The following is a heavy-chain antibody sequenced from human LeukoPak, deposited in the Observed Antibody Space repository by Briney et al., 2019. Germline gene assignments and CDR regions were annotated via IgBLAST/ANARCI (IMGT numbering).Heavy chain of an antibody. D-gene: IGHD5-18*01. CDR2: IYSGGST. Sequence: GGSLRLSCAASGFTVSSNYMSWVRQAPGKGLKWVSVIYSGGSTYYADSVKGRFTISRDNSKNTLYLQMNSLRAEDTAVYYCARDLGGWDTAMVNPPGCWGQGTLVTVSS. J-gene: IGHJ4*02. CDR3: ARDLGGWDTAMVNPPGC. CDR1: GFTVSSNY. V-gene: IGHV3-53*01.